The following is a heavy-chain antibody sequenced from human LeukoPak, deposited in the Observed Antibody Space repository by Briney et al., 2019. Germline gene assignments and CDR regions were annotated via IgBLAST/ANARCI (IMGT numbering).Heavy chain of an antibody. Sequence: PGGSLRLSCAASGFTFSSYSMNWVRQAPGKGLEWVSSISSSSSYIYYADSVKGRFTISRDNAKNSLYLQMNSLRAEDTAVYYCARGRVAGIPYYFDYWGQGTLVTVSS. D-gene: IGHD6-19*01. V-gene: IGHV3-21*04. CDR1: GFTFSSYS. J-gene: IGHJ4*02. CDR3: ARGRVAGIPYYFDY. CDR2: ISSSSSYI.